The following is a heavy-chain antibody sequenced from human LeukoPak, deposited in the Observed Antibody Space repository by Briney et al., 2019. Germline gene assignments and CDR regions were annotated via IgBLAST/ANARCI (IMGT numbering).Heavy chain of an antibody. D-gene: IGHD7-27*01. CDR2: ISNSGDSI. Sequence: GGSLRLSCAASGFTFSVSYMTWIRQAPGKGLEWVSFISNSGDSIYYADSVKGRFTTSRDNAKNSLFLQMNSLRAEDTAVYYCGRGHWGLDYWGQGALVTVSS. J-gene: IGHJ4*02. CDR1: GFTFSVSY. V-gene: IGHV3-11*04. CDR3: GRGHWGLDY.